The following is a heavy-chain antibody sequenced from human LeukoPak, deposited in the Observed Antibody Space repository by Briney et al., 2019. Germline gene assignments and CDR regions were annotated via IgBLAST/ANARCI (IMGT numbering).Heavy chain of an antibody. CDR3: ARDQGGYIYKGIDY. V-gene: IGHV3-7*01. J-gene: IGHJ4*02. CDR1: GFTFSSYW. D-gene: IGHD5-24*01. CDR2: IKQDGSEK. Sequence: PGGSLRLSCAASGFTFSSYWMSWVRQAPGKGLEWVANIKQDGSEKYYVDSVRGRFTISRDNAKNSLYLQMNSLRAEDTAVYYCARDQGGYIYKGIDYWGQGTLVTVSS.